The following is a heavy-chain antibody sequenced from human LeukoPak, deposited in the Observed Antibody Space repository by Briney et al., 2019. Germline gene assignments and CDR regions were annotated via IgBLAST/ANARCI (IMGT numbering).Heavy chain of an antibody. J-gene: IGHJ4*02. V-gene: IGHV1-69*04. D-gene: IGHD3-10*01. CDR3: ARGRMVRGGSNHQESY. Sequence: GASVKVSCNASGGTFSNDAITWVRQAPGQGLEWMGRIVPILGFTNYPQRFEGKVTLTADKSTATAYMELSSLTSEDTAVYYCARGRMVRGGSNHQESYWGRGTLVTVSS. CDR1: GGTFSNDA. CDR2: IVPILGFT.